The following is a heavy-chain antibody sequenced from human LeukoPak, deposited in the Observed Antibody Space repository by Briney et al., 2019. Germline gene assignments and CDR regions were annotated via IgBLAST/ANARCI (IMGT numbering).Heavy chain of an antibody. V-gene: IGHV3-23*01. CDR2: ISGSGGST. Sequence: GGSLRLSCAASGFTFSSYAMSCVRQAPGKGLECVSAISGSGGSTYYADSVKGRFTISRDNSKNTLYLQMNSLRAEDTAVYYCAKDGIRFLEWLLFEYYFDYWGQGTLVTVSS. J-gene: IGHJ4*02. CDR1: GFTFSSYA. CDR3: AKDGIRFLEWLLFEYYFDY. D-gene: IGHD3-3*01.